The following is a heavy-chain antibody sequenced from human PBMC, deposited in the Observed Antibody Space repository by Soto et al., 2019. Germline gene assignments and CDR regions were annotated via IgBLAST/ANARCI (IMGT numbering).Heavy chain of an antibody. Sequence: QVQLVESGGGVVQPGKSLRLSCAASGFTFSTYGMHWVRQAPGKGLEWVAVIWYDGSQKYYAGSAKGRFTISRDNSKNTVYLQMKSLRAEDTAVYYCARDGSDVLIGPLWFDPWGQGTQVTVSS. CDR2: IWYDGSQK. D-gene: IGHD3-9*01. CDR3: ARDGSDVLIGPLWFDP. J-gene: IGHJ5*02. V-gene: IGHV3-33*01. CDR1: GFTFSTYG.